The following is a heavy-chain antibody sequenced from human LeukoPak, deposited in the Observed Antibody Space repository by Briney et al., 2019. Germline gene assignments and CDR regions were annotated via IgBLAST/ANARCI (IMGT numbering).Heavy chain of an antibody. V-gene: IGHV3-30-3*01. CDR2: ISYDGSNK. CDR3: AREPAANSDFDY. J-gene: IGHJ4*02. Sequence: GGSLRLSCAASGFTFGSYTMHWVRQAPGKGLEWVAVISYDGSNKYYADSVKGRFTISRDNSKNTLYLEMNSLRAEDMAVYCCAREPAANSDFDYWGQGTLVTVSS. CDR1: GFTFGSYT. D-gene: IGHD1-1*01.